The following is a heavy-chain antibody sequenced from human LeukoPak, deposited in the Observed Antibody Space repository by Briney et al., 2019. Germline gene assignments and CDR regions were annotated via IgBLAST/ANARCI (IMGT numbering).Heavy chain of an antibody. CDR3: AITFIAVARPVFDY. J-gene: IGHJ4*02. CDR2: IYTSGST. Sequence: SQTLSLTCTVSGGSISSGSYYWSWIRQPAGKGLEWIGRIYTSGSTNYNPSPKSRVTISVDTSKNQFSLKLSSVTAADTAVYYCAITFIAVARPVFDYWGQGTLVTVSS. D-gene: IGHD6-19*01. CDR1: GGSISSGSYY. V-gene: IGHV4-61*02.